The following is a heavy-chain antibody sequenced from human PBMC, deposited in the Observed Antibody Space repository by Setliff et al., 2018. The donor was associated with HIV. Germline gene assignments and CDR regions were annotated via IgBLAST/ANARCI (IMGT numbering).Heavy chain of an antibody. CDR2: MSGSGGASST. Sequence: GGSLRLSCVGSGFTFSTYGMTWVRQAPGKGLEWVSFMSGSGGASSTYYADSVKGRFTISRDNSRNTIYLQMNSLRAEDTAVYYCARNSDFDFWGQVTMVTVS. D-gene: IGHD2-21*01. CDR3: ARNSDFDF. J-gene: IGHJ4*02. CDR1: GFTFSTYG. V-gene: IGHV3-23*01.